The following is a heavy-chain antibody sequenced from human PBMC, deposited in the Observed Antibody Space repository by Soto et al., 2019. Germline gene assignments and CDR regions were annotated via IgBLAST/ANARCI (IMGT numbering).Heavy chain of an antibody. CDR1: GRSISSGGYS. J-gene: IGHJ4*02. V-gene: IGHV4-30-2*01. D-gene: IGHD4-17*01. Sequence: SETLSLTCTVSGRSISSGGYSWSWIRQPPGKGLEWIGYIYHSGSTYYNPSLKSRVTISVDRSKNQFSLKLSSVTAADTAVYYCASGLVTTLHYWGQGTLVTVSS. CDR3: ASGLVTTLHY. CDR2: IYHSGST.